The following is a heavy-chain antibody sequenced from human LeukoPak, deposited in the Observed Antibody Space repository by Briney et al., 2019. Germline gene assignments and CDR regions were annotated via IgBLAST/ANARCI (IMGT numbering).Heavy chain of an antibody. Sequence: ASVKVSCKASGYTFTTYYMHWVRQAPGQGLEWMGWISAYNGNTNYAQKLQGRVTMTTDTSTSTAYMELRSLRSDDTAVYYCARTNGGYEYNWGQGTLVIVSS. CDR2: ISAYNGNT. CDR1: GYTFTTYY. CDR3: ARTNGGYEYN. J-gene: IGHJ4*02. V-gene: IGHV1-18*04. D-gene: IGHD5-12*01.